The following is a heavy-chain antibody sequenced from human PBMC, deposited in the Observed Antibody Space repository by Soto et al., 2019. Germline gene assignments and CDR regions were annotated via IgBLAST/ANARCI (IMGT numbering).Heavy chain of an antibody. D-gene: IGHD6-13*01. J-gene: IGHJ4*02. Sequence: PTLVNPTQTLTLTCTFSGFSLSTSAVGVGWIRQPPGKALEWLAFIYWDDDKRYSPSLKSSLTINPDTSKNHFSLQLNSVSPEDTAVYYCARTSLEAGHFDFWGQGTLVTVSS. CDR1: GFSLSTSAVG. CDR3: ARTSLEAGHFDF. V-gene: IGHV2-5*02. CDR2: IYWDDDK.